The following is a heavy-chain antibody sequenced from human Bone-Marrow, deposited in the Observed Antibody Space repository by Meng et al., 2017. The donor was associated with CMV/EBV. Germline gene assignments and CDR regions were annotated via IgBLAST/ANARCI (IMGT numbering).Heavy chain of an antibody. CDR2: ISSSSSYI. Sequence: GESLKISCAASGFTFSSYSMNWVRQAPGKGLEWVSSISSSSSYIYYAASVKGRFTISRDNAKNSLYLQMNSLRAEDTAVYYCARDRLSPYDFWSGPPSSGYYYGMDVWGQGTTVTVSS. CDR1: GFTFSSYS. V-gene: IGHV3-21*01. D-gene: IGHD3-3*01. CDR3: ARDRLSPYDFWSGPPSSGYYYGMDV. J-gene: IGHJ6*02.